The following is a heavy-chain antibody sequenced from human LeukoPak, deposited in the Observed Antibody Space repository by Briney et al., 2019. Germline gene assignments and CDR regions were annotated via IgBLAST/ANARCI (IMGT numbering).Heavy chain of an antibody. D-gene: IGHD3-16*02. CDR1: GFTFSSYA. Sequence: GGSLRLSCAASGFTFSSYAMSWVRQAPGKGLEWVSAISGSGGSTYYAGSVKGRFTISRDNSKNTLYLQMNSLRAEDTAVYYCAKWEKGDYVWGSYRYSDYWGQGTLVTVSS. CDR3: AKWEKGDYVWGSYRYSDY. V-gene: IGHV3-23*01. CDR2: ISGSGGST. J-gene: IGHJ4*02.